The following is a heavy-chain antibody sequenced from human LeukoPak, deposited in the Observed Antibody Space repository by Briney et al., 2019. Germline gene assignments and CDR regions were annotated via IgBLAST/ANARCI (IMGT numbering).Heavy chain of an antibody. CDR3: ARQVYCSSTACYKFDY. V-gene: IGHV4-39*01. J-gene: IGHJ4*02. CDR1: GDSIGSTTYY. CDR2: IYFSGST. Sequence: SSETLSLTCTVTGDSIGSTTYYWGWIRQPPGKGLEWIGSIYFSGSTFYNPSLRSRATISVDTSKNQFSLTLSSVTAADAAVYYCARQVYCSSTACYKFDYWGQGRLVIVSS. D-gene: IGHD2-2*02.